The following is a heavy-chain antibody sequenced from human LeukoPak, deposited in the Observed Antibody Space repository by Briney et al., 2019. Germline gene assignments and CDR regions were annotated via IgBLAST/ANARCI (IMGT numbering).Heavy chain of an antibody. V-gene: IGHV3-21*01. CDR3: ARGSIAVVHAFDI. D-gene: IGHD6-19*01. CDR2: ISSSSSYI. CDR1: GFTFSSYS. Sequence: GGSLRLSCAASGFTFSSYSMKWVRQAPGKGLEWVSSISSSSSYIYYADSVKGRFTISRDNAKNSLYLQMNSLRAEDTAVYYCARGSIAVVHAFDIWGQGTMVTVSS. J-gene: IGHJ3*02.